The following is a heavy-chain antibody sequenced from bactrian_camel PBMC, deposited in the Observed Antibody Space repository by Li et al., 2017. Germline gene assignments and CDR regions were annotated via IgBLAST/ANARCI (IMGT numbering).Heavy chain of an antibody. CDR2: IAPATGTS. J-gene: IGHJ4*01. D-gene: IGHD5*01. CDR3: AADLGWCGRQPLQREFRN. Sequence: VQLVESGGGSVQAGGSLRLECVVSGYTYRIRDHCTAWFRQAPGKEREGVAAIAPATGTSYYADSVKGRFTISHNNNNNTLQLQMNSLKPEDTAVYYCAADLGWCGRQPLQREFRNWGQGTQVTVS. V-gene: IGHV3S1*01. CDR1: GYTYRIRDHC.